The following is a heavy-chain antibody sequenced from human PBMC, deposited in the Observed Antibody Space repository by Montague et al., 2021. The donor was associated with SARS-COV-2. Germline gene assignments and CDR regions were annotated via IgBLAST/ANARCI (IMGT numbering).Heavy chain of an antibody. CDR3: ARGADYDFWRGFLRYKWFDP. Sequence: SETLSLTCAVYGGSLSGYYWAWIRQTPAKGLEWIGEINHSGSTNYNPSLKSRLTISVDTSKKQFSLKLNSMTAAATAVYYCARGADYDFWRGFLRYKWFDPWGLGTPVTVSS. CDR1: GGSLSGYY. D-gene: IGHD3/OR15-3a*01. CDR2: INHSGST. J-gene: IGHJ5*02. V-gene: IGHV4-34*01.